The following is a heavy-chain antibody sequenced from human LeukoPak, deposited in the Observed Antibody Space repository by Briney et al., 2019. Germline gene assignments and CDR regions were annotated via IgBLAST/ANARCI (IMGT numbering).Heavy chain of an antibody. D-gene: IGHD3-10*01. V-gene: IGHV4-4*02. CDR3: ARNSYGSGSYHFDY. CDR1: GGSISSSNW. Sequence: PSETLSLTCAVSGGSISSSNWWSWVRQPPGKGLEWIGEIYHSGSTNYNPSLKSRVTISVDKSKNQFSLKLSSVTAADTAVYYCARNSYGSGSYHFDYWGQGTLVTVSS. J-gene: IGHJ4*02. CDR2: IYHSGST.